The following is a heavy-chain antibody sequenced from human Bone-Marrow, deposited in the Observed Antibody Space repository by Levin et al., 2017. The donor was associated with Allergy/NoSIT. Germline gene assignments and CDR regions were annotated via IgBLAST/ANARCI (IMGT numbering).Heavy chain of an antibody. Sequence: GGSLRLSCAASGFTFSSYAMHWVRQAPGKGLEWVAVISYDGSNKYYADSVKGRFTISRDNSKNTLYLQMNSLRAEDTAVYYCARERNYGSGSVRNKNDWGQGTLVTVSS. CDR1: GFTFSSYA. CDR3: ARERNYGSGSVRNKND. D-gene: IGHD3-10*01. V-gene: IGHV3-30-3*01. CDR2: ISYDGSNK. J-gene: IGHJ4*02.